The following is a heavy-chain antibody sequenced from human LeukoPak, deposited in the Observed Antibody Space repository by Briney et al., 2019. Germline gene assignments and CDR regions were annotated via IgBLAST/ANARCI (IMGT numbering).Heavy chain of an antibody. J-gene: IGHJ5*02. CDR1: GFTFGSYA. CDR2: ISGSGGST. V-gene: IGHV3-23*01. D-gene: IGHD3-3*01. Sequence: GGSLRLSCAASGFTFGSYAMRWVRQAPGKGLEWVSGISGSGGSTSYADSVKGRFTVSRDNSKNTLYLQTSSLRAEDTALYYCAKRSGYDFWSGFDPWGQGTLVIVSS. CDR3: AKRSGYDFWSGFDP.